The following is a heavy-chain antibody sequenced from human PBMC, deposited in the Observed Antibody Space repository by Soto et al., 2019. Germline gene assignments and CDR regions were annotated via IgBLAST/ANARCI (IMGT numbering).Heavy chain of an antibody. D-gene: IGHD2-2*01. V-gene: IGHV1-69*12. J-gene: IGHJ6*02. Sequence: QVQLVQSGAEVKKPGSSVKVSCKASGGTFSTYAISWVQQAPGPWLEWMGGIIPRYGRADYAQKFQGRVTITADESTSTAYMEVSSLRSEDTAVYNCARREDDVIGGNYYYDMDVWGQESTVTVS. CDR2: IIPRYGRA. CDR1: GGTFSTYA. CDR3: ARREDDVIGGNYYYDMDV.